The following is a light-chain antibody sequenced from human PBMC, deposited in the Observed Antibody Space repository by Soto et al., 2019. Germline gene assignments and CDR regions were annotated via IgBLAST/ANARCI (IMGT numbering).Light chain of an antibody. J-gene: IGKJ5*01. CDR3: QQYKSWHTIT. CDR1: QSVSSSY. Sequence: EILLTQSPGTLSLSPGERATLSCRASQSVSSSYLVSHQQKPGQAPRLLIYAASRRATGIPDRFSGSGSATEFTLTISSLKSEDYAVYYCQQYKSWHTITFGQGTRLEIK. V-gene: IGKV3-20*01. CDR2: AAS.